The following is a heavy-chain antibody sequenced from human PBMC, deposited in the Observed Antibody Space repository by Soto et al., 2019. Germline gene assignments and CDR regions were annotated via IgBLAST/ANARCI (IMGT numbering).Heavy chain of an antibody. CDR3: ARPPAITHQYDYGLAV. V-gene: IGHV1-69*01. CDR1: GGTFSSYA. CDR2: VIPIFGTA. J-gene: IGHJ6*02. D-gene: IGHD3-10*01. Sequence: QVQLVQSGAEVKKPGSSVRVSCKASGGTFSSYAISWVRQAPGQGLEWMGGVIPIFGTANYPQKFQGRLTITADEATNTAYMELNSLRSDDTAVYYCARPPAITHQYDYGLAVWGQGTTVTVSS.